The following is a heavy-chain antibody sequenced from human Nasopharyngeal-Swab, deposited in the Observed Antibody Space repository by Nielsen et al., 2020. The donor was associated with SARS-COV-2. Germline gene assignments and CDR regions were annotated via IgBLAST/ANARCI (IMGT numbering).Heavy chain of an antibody. D-gene: IGHD4-17*01. V-gene: IGHV3-23*01. J-gene: IGHJ6*03. CDR3: ANHRDYGETYYYMDV. Sequence: GGSPRLSCAASGFTFSSYAMSWVRQAPGKGLEWVSAISGSGGSTYYADSVKGRFTISRDNSKNTLYLQMNSLRAEDTAVYYCANHRDYGETYYYMDVWGKGTTVTVSS. CDR1: GFTFSSYA. CDR2: ISGSGGST.